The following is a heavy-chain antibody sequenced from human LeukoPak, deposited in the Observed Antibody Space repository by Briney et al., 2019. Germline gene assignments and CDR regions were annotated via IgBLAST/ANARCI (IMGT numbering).Heavy chain of an antibody. V-gene: IGHV4-31*03. CDR3: ARDYGDYARGAFDI. D-gene: IGHD4-17*01. J-gene: IGHJ3*02. CDR1: GGSISSGGYY. Sequence: KPSQTLSLTCTVSGGSISSGGYYWSWIRQHPGKGLEWIGYIYYSGSTYYNPSLKSRVTISVDTSKNQFSLKLSPVTAADTAVYYCARDYGDYARGAFDIWGQGTMVTVSS. CDR2: IYYSGST.